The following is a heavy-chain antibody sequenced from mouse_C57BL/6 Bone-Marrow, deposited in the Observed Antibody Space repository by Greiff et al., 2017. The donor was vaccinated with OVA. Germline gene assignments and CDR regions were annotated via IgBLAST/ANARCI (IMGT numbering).Heavy chain of an antibody. D-gene: IGHD1-1*01. V-gene: IGHV5-6*01. J-gene: IGHJ1*03. Sequence: EVKLMESGGDLVKPGGSLKLSCAASGFTFSSYGMSWVRQTPDKRLEWVATISSGGSYTYYPDSVKGRFTISRDNAKNTLYLQMSSLKSEDTAMYYCARHSDYYYGSSYWYFDVWGTGTTVTVSS. CDR1: GFTFSSYG. CDR3: ARHSDYYYGSSYWYFDV. CDR2: ISSGGSYT.